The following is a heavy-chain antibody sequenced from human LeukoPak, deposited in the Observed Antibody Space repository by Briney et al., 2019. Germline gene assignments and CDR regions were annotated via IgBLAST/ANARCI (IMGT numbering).Heavy chain of an antibody. CDR3: AKKKGPRGDGDPIDY. J-gene: IGHJ4*02. V-gene: IGHV3-23*01. Sequence: HPGGSLRLSCAVSGFTFTKYAMTWVRQAPGEGLEWVSAISDSGGSTYYADSVKGRFTISRDNSKNTLYLQMNSLRAEDTAVYYCAKKKGPRGDGDPIDYWGQGTLVTVSS. CDR2: ISDSGGST. CDR1: GFTFTKYA. D-gene: IGHD4-17*01.